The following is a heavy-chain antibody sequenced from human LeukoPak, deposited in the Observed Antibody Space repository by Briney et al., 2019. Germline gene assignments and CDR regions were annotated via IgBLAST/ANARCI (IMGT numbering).Heavy chain of an antibody. J-gene: IGHJ4*02. Sequence: SETLSLTCTVSGGSISSYYWSWIRQPAGKGLEWIGRIYTSGSTNYNPSLKSRVTMSVDTSKNQFSLKLSSATAADTAVYYCARVPLTLSDSSGYYYFDYWGQGTLVTVSS. CDR1: GGSISSYY. CDR3: ARVPLTLSDSSGYYYFDY. D-gene: IGHD3-22*01. CDR2: IYTSGST. V-gene: IGHV4-4*07.